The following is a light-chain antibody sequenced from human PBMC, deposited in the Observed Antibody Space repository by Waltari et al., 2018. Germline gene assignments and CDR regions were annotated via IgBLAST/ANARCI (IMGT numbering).Light chain of an antibody. CDR1: SPYIGSNY. V-gene: IGLV1-47*02. J-gene: IGLJ2*01. CDR2: SNN. CDR3: AAWDDSLSGVV. Sequence: QSVLTQPPSASGTPGQRVTISCSGISPYIGSNYLYWYQQPPGTAPKLLIYSNNQRPSGVPERFSGSKSGTSASLAISGLRSEDEADYYCAAWDDSLSGVVFGGGTKLTVL.